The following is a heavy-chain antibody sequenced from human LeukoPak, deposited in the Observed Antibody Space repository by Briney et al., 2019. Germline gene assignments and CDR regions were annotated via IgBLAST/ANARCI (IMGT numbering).Heavy chain of an antibody. Sequence: ASVKVSCKASGYTFTSYAISWVRQAPGQGLQWMGWINTYNGNTNYAQELQGRVTMTTDTSTSTAYMELRSLRSDDTAVYYCARAGGQYCSSTSCYYSDYWGQGTLVTVSS. CDR2: INTYNGNT. J-gene: IGHJ4*02. V-gene: IGHV1-18*01. D-gene: IGHD2-2*01. CDR1: GYTFTSYA. CDR3: ARAGGQYCSSTSCYYSDY.